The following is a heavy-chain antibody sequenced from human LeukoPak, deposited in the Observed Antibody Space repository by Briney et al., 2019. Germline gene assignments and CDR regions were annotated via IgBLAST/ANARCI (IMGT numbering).Heavy chain of an antibody. V-gene: IGHV1-18*01. CDR3: ARSFSSNWDYYYYMDV. CDR2: ISAYNGNT. D-gene: IGHD7-27*01. Sequence: ASVKVSCKASGYTFTSYGISWVRQAPGQGLEWMGWISAYNGNTNYAQKLQGRVTMTTDTSTSTAYMELRSLRSDDTAVYYCARSFSSNWDYYYYMDVWGKGTTVTVSS. J-gene: IGHJ6*03. CDR1: GYTFTSYG.